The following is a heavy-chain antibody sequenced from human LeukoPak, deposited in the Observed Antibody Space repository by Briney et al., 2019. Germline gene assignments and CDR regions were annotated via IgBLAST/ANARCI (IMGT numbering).Heavy chain of an antibody. D-gene: IGHD6-19*01. V-gene: IGHV3-23*01. Sequence: AGGSLRLSCAASGFTFSSYAMSWVRQAPGKGLEWVSAISGSGGSTYYADSVKGRFTISRDNSKNTLYLQMNSLRAEDTAVYYCAKKVSGWSENFQHWGQGTLVTVSS. J-gene: IGHJ1*01. CDR1: GFTFSSYA. CDR2: ISGSGGST. CDR3: AKKVSGWSENFQH.